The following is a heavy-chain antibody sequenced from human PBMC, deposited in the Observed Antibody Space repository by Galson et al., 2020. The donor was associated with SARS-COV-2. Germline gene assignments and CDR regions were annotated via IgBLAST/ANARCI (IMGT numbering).Heavy chain of an antibody. CDR2: ISSSRSYI. J-gene: IGHJ4*02. D-gene: IGHD2-2*02. Sequence: NSGGSLRLSCAASGFTFSSYSMNWVRQAPGKGLEWVSSISSSRSYIYYADSVKGRFTISRDNAKNSLYLQMNSLRAEDTAVYYCARDCSSTSCYKWGQGTLVTVAS. V-gene: IGHV3-21*01. CDR1: GFTFSSYS. CDR3: ARDCSSTSCYK.